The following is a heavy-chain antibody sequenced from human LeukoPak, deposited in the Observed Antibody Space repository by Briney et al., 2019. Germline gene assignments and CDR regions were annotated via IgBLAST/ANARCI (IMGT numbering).Heavy chain of an antibody. CDR2: IIPIFGTA. D-gene: IGHD3-9*01. CDR3: ARAHYDILTGASYYYYGMDV. CDR1: GGTFSSYA. Sequence: SVNVSCKASGGTFSSYAISWVRQAPGQGLEWMGGIIPIFGTANYAQKFQGRVTITADESTSTAYMELSSLRSEDTAVYYCARAHYDILTGASYYYYGMDVWGKGTTVTVSS. J-gene: IGHJ6*04. V-gene: IGHV1-69*01.